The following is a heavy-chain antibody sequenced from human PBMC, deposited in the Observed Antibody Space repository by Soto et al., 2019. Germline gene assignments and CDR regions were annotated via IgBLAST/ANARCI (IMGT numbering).Heavy chain of an antibody. Sequence: ASVKVSCKASGGTFSRYSITWVRQAPGHGLEWIGRIIPIFGIPSYAQKFQGRVTITADESTSTAYMELSSLRSDDTAVYYCARSENNYYDSGSYPPPYYHGMDVWGQGTTVTVSS. CDR1: GGTFSRYS. CDR3: ARSENNYYDSGSYPPPYYHGMDV. V-gene: IGHV1-69*02. J-gene: IGHJ6*02. CDR2: IIPIFGIP. D-gene: IGHD3-10*01.